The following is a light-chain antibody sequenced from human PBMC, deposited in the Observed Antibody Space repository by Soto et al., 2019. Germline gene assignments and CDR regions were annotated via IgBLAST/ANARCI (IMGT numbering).Light chain of an antibody. Sequence: QSVLTQPPSVSGALGQRVTISCTGRSSNIGAGYDVHWYQQLPGRAPKLLIYANSNRPSGVPDRFSGSRSGTSASLAITGLQAEDEADYSCQSYDSSLSGFYVFGTGTKLTVL. CDR2: ANS. V-gene: IGLV1-40*01. CDR1: SSNIGAGYD. CDR3: QSYDSSLSGFYV. J-gene: IGLJ1*01.